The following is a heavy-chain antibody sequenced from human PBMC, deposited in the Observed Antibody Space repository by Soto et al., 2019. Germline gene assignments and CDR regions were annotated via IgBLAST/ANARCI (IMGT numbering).Heavy chain of an antibody. CDR3: ARTTGRHLDF. J-gene: IGHJ4*02. Sequence: PSETLSLTCTVSYGSISVSNVFWGWVRQPPGKGLEWIGNIDYSGTAYFNPSLGTRVTFPVDPSKNQFSLTLDSVTAADTGVYYCARTTGRHLDFWGPGILVTVSS. D-gene: IGHD4-4*01. V-gene: IGHV4-39*01. CDR1: YGSISVSNVF. CDR2: IDYSGTA.